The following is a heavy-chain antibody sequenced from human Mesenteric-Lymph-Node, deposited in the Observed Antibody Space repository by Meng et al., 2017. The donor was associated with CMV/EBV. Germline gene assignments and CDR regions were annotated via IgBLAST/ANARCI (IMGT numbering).Heavy chain of an antibody. CDR2: IYHSGAT. CDR3: ARDPLAIKALDI. Sequence: GSLRLSCTVSGHSISSSYFWGWIRQSPGKGLEWIASIYHSGATYYNPSLKSRVTVEVETSKNQFSLKLSSVTAADTAVYYCARDPLAIKALDIWGQGTMVTVSS. J-gene: IGHJ3*02. D-gene: IGHD1-1*01. CDR1: GHSISSSYF. V-gene: IGHV4-38-2*02.